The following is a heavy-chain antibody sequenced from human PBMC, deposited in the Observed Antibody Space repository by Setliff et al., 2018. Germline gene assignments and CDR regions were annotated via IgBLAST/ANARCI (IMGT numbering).Heavy chain of an antibody. Sequence: SETLSLTCTVSGGSISSSSYYWGWIRQPPGKGLEWIGSIYYSGSTYYNPSLKSRVTISVDTSKNQFSLKLSSVTAADTAVYYCASRATYYNFWSGYYLYWGQGTLVTVSP. J-gene: IGHJ4*02. V-gene: IGHV4-39*07. CDR1: GGSISSSSYY. CDR2: IYYSGST. CDR3: ASRATYYNFWSGYYLY. D-gene: IGHD3-3*01.